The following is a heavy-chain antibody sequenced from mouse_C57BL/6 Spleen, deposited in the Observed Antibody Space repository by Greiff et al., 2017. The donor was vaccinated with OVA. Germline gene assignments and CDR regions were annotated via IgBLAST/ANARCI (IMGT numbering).Heavy chain of an antibody. Sequence: EVMLVESGEGLVKPGGSLKLSCAASGFTFSSYAMSWVRQTPEKRLEWVAYISSGGDYIYYADTVKGRFTISRDNARNTLYLQMSSLKSEDTARYYCTRGGGLDYEAWFAYWGQGTLVTVSA. D-gene: IGHD2-4*01. CDR3: TRGGGLDYEAWFAY. CDR2: ISSGGDYI. J-gene: IGHJ3*01. CDR1: GFTFSSYA. V-gene: IGHV5-9-1*02.